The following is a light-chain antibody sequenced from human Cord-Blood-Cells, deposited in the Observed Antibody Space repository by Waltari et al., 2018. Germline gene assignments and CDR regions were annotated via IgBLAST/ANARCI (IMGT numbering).Light chain of an antibody. CDR1: SSDVGSYNL. V-gene: IGLV2-23*01. CDR2: EGS. CDR3: CSYAGSSTYV. J-gene: IGLJ1*01. Sequence: QSALTQPASVSGSPGQSITISCTGTSSDVGSYNLVSWYQQHPGKAPKLMIYEGSKRPSGVSNRFSGSKSGSTASLTISGVQAEDEAYYYCCSYAGSSTYVFGTGTKVTVL.